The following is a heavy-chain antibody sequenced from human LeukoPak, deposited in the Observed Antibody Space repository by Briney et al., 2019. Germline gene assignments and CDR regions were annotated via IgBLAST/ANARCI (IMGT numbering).Heavy chain of an antibody. V-gene: IGHV3-11*01. D-gene: IGHD3-22*01. CDR3: ASDSSGYFGP. Sequence: GGSLRLSCAASGFTFSDYYMSWIRQAPGKGLEYISYISSSGGTIYYADSVKGRFTISRDNAKNSLDLQMNSPRAEDTAVYYCASDSSGYFGPWGQGTLVTVSS. CDR1: GFTFSDYY. J-gene: IGHJ5*02. CDR2: ISSSGGTI.